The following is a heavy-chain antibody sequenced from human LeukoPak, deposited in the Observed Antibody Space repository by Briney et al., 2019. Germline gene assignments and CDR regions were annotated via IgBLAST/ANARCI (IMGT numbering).Heavy chain of an antibody. D-gene: IGHD5-12*01. CDR1: GGSFSGYY. J-gene: IGHJ6*02. CDR2: INHSGST. Sequence: PSETLSLTCAVYGGSFSGYYWNWIRQPPGKGLEWIGEINHSGSTNYNPSLKSRVTISVDTSKNQFSLKLSSVTAADTAVYYCARKGWLRWVYWGQGTTVTVSS. V-gene: IGHV4-34*01. CDR3: ARKGWLRWVY.